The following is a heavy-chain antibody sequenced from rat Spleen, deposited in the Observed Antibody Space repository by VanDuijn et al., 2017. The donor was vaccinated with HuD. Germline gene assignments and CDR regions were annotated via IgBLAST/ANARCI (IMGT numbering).Heavy chain of an antibody. CDR3: TRANWAPDY. V-gene: IGHV2-13*01. J-gene: IGHJ2*01. CDR1: GFSLSNYD. Sequence: QVQLKESGPGLVQPSQTLSLTCTVSGFSLSNYDVIWVRQPPGKGLEWMGVIWSSGNTDYNSALKSRLSISRDTSKSQVFLKMNSLQTEDTAIYFCTRANWAPDYWGQGVMVTVSS. CDR2: IWSSGNT. D-gene: IGHD5-1*01.